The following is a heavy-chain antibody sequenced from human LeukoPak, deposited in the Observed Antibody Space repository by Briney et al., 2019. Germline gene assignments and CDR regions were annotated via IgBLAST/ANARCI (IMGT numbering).Heavy chain of an antibody. D-gene: IGHD2-15*01. CDR3: ARGGPPGGLVGPYYYYYGMDV. Sequence: SETLSLTCAVYGGSFSGYYWSWIRQPPGKGLEWIGEINHSGSTNYNPSLKSRVTISVDTSKNQFSLKLSSVTAADTAVYYCARGGPPGGLVGPYYYYYGMDVWGQGTLVTVSS. V-gene: IGHV4-34*01. CDR1: GGSFSGYY. CDR2: INHSGST. J-gene: IGHJ6*02.